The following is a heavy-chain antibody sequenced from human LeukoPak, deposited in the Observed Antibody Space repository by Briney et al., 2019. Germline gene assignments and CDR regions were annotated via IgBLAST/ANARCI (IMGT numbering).Heavy chain of an antibody. CDR2: ISSNGGST. V-gene: IGHV3-64*01. J-gene: IGHJ6*03. CDR1: GFTFSSYA. CDR3: AGTLDTAMVPMDV. Sequence: PGGSLRLSCAASGFTFSSYAMHWVRQAPGKGLEYVSAISSNGGSTYYANSVKGRFTISRDNSKNTLYLQMGSLRAEDMAVYYCAGTLDTAMVPMDVWGKGTTVTVSS. D-gene: IGHD5-18*01.